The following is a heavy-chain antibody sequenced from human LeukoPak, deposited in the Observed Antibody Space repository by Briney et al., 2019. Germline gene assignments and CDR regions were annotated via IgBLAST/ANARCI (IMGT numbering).Heavy chain of an antibody. D-gene: IGHD4-11*01. CDR2: IRYDGSNK. Sequence: GGSLRLSCAASGLTFSSYGMHWVRQAPGKGLEWVAFIRYDGSNKYYADSVKGRFTISRDNSKNTLYLQMNSLRAEDTAVYYCAKGFSMTTPYYFDYWGQGTLVTVSS. V-gene: IGHV3-30*02. J-gene: IGHJ4*02. CDR1: GLTFSSYG. CDR3: AKGFSMTTPYYFDY.